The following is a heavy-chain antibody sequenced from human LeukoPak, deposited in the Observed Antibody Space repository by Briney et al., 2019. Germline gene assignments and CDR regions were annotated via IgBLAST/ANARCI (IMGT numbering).Heavy chain of an antibody. CDR3: AREADCGTLSCSPGDLDL. D-gene: IGHD2-21*01. J-gene: IGHJ1*01. V-gene: IGHV3-33*01. CDR1: GFRFRGCA. CDR2: IWSDGYDR. Sequence: PGGCLRLSCAASGFRFRGCAMHWVRQAPGKGLKWVALIWSDGYDRLYTDSVKVRFTVSRDNSKNTLFLQMNSLRVEDTAVYSCAREADCGTLSCSPGDLDLWGQGTLVAVSS.